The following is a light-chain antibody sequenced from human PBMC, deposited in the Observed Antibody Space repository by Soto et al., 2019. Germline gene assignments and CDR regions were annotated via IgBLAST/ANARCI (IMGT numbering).Light chain of an antibody. V-gene: IGLV2-8*01. CDR2: EVS. CDR1: SSDVGGYNY. CDR3: SSYAGSNNYWV. Sequence: QSALTQPPSASGSPGQSVTISCTGTSSDVGGYNYVSWYQQHSGKAPKLMIYEVSQRPSGVPDRFSGSKSGNTASLTVSGLQAEDEADYYCSSYAGSNNYWVFGGGTKVTVL. J-gene: IGLJ3*02.